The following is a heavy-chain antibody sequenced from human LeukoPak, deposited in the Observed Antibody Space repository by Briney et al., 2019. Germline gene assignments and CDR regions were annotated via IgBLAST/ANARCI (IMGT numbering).Heavy chain of an antibody. CDR3: ARGLRGRWGWPLDY. V-gene: IGHV3-30*02. CDR2: AQYDGSTK. Sequence: PGGSLRLSCAASGFSFKTYAMHWVRQAPGKGLEWVAFAQYDGSTKYYADFVKGRFAISRDNSKNTLSLQMNSLRAEDTAVYYCARGLRGRWGWPLDYWGQGTLVTVSS. CDR1: GFSFKTYA. J-gene: IGHJ4*02. D-gene: IGHD3-10*01.